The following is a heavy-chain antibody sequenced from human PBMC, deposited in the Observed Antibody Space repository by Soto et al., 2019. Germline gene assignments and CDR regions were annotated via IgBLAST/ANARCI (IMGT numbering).Heavy chain of an antibody. CDR3: AVGYSSRWWGHFYT. J-gene: IGHJ4*02. CDR1: GGSISSCSYY. V-gene: IGHV4-39*07. CDR2: IKHSGST. D-gene: IGHD6-13*01. Sequence: SETLSLTCTVSGGSISSCSYYWVWLRQPPGKGLEWIGEIKHSGSTNYNPSLKSRVTISVDTSKNQFSLKLSSVTAADTAVYYCAVGYSSRWWGHFYTWGQGTVVTVSS.